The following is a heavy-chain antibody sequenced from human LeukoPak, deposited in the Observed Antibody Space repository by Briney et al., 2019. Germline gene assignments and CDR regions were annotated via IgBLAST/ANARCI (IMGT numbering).Heavy chain of an antibody. Sequence: ASVKVSCKASGYTFTGYYMHWVRQAPGQGLEWIRRINPNSGGTNYAQKFQGRVTMTRDTSISTAYMELSRLRSDDTAVYYCARVLSSGYDLFYWGQGTLVTVSS. CDR1: GYTFTGYY. CDR3: ARVLSSGYDLFY. D-gene: IGHD5-12*01. CDR2: INPNSGGT. V-gene: IGHV1-2*06. J-gene: IGHJ4*02.